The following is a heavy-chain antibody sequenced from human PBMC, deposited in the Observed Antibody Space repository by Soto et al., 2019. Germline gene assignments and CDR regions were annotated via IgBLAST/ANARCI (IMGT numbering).Heavy chain of an antibody. J-gene: IGHJ4*02. CDR2: XXXXXRX. V-gene: IGHV4-4*07. CDR3: ARREDTFDF. Sequence: SETLSLTCAVSGVSIINNYWTWIRQPAGKGXXWLXRXXXXXRXXXNPSLKSRLTMSVDTSKNQFSLHLTSVTAADTAVYYCARREDTFDFWGQGMLVTVSS. CDR1: GVSIINNY.